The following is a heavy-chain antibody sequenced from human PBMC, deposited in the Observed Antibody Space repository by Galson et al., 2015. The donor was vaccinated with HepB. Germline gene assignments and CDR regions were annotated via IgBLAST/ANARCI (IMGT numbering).Heavy chain of an antibody. CDR1: GFSLSTSGVG. CDR2: IYWDDDN. J-gene: IGHJ4*02. V-gene: IGHV2-5*02. D-gene: IGHD2/OR15-2a*01. Sequence: PALVKPTQTFTLTCAFSGFSLSTSGVGVGWIRQPPGKALEWLALIYWDDDNRYSPSLKSRLTITKDTSKNQVVLTMTNMDPVDTATYYCAHRRPSGEYYGYWGQGTLVTVSS. CDR3: AHRRPSGEYYGY.